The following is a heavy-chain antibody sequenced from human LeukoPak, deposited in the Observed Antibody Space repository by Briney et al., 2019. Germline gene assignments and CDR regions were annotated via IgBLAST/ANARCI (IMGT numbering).Heavy chain of an antibody. CDR2: IYCSGST. V-gene: IGHV4-59*01. J-gene: IGHJ3*02. CDR1: GGSISSYY. CDR3: ARVYAAFDI. D-gene: IGHD2-8*01. Sequence: SETLSLTCTVSGGSISSYYWSWIRQPPGKGLEWIGYIYCSGSTNYNPSLKSRVTISVDTSKNQFSLKLSSVTAADTAVYYCARVYAAFDIWGQGTMVTVSS.